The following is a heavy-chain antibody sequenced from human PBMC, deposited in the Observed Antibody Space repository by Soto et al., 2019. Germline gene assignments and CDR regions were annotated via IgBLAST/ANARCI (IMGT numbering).Heavy chain of an antibody. CDR2: INHSGST. Sequence: SETLSLTCAVYGGSFSGYYWSWIRQPPGKGLEWIGEINHSGSTRYSPSFQGQVTISADKSIYTAYLQWSSLKASDTAMYYCARGQVDTRLFDYWGQGTQVTVSS. CDR3: ARGQVDTRLFDY. CDR1: GGSFSGYY. V-gene: IGHV4-34*01. J-gene: IGHJ4*02. D-gene: IGHD1-26*01.